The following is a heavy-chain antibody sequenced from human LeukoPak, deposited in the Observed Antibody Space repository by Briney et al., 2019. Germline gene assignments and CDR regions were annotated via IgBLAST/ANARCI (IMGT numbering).Heavy chain of an antibody. CDR1: GFTFSNAW. J-gene: IGHJ4*02. V-gene: IGHV3-15*01. D-gene: IGHD1-26*01. Sequence: GGSLRLSCAASGFTFSNAWMSWVRQAPGKGLEWVGRIKSKTDGGTTDYAAPVKGRFTISRDDSKNTLYLQMNSLKTEDTAVYYCTTDRVGATTSPDYWGQGTLVTVSS. CDR3: TTDRVGATTSPDY. CDR2: IKSKTDGGTT.